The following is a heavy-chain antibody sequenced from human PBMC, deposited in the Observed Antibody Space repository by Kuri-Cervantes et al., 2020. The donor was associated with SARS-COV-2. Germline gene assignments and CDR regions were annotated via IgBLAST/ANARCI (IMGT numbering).Heavy chain of an antibody. CDR3: ARELYGDYDVNFDY. V-gene: IGHV1-69*10. J-gene: IGHJ4*02. D-gene: IGHD4-17*01. CDR1: GGTFSSYA. CDR2: IIPILGTP. Sequence: SVKVSCKASKASGGTFSSYAITWVRQAPGQGLEWMGGIIPILGTPNYAQKLQGRVTMTTDTSTSTAYMELRSLRSDDTAVYYCARELYGDYDVNFDYWGQGTLVTVSS.